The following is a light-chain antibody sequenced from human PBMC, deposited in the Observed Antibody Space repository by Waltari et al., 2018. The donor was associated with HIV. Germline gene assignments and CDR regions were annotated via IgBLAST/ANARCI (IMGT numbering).Light chain of an antibody. CDR3: AAWDDSLNGVV. Sequence: QSVLTQPPSASGTPGQRVIISCSGSSSNIGSKTVNWYQQLPGTAPKLLIYNNNQRPSGVPDRFSGSKSGTSASLAISGLQSEDEADYYCAAWDDSLNGVVFGGGTKLTVL. CDR1: SSNIGSKT. V-gene: IGLV1-44*01. CDR2: NNN. J-gene: IGLJ2*01.